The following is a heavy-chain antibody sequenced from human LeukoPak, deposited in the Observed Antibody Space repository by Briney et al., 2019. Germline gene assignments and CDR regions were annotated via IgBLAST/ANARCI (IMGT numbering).Heavy chain of an antibody. CDR3: ARSGYTSGFDY. CDR2: INPNSGGT. Sequence: ASVKVSCKASGYTFTGYYMHWVRQAPGQGLEWMGWINPNSGGTNYVQKFQGRVTMTRDTSISTAYMELSRLRSDDTAVYYCARSGYTSGFDYWGQGTLVTVSS. CDR1: GYTFTGYY. V-gene: IGHV1-2*02. J-gene: IGHJ4*02. D-gene: IGHD6-25*01.